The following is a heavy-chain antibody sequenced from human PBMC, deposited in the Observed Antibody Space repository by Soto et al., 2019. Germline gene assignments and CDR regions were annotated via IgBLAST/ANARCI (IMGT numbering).Heavy chain of an antibody. D-gene: IGHD1-1*01. CDR3: ARLRLGRRGGDYYYYGMDV. V-gene: IGHV4-39*01. Sequence: SETLSLTCTVSGGSISSSSYYWGWIRQPPGEGLEWIGSIYYSGSTYYNPSLKSRVTISVDTSKNQFSLKLSSVTAADTAVYYCARLRLGRRGGDYYYYGMDVWGQGTTVTVSS. CDR1: GGSISSSSYY. CDR2: IYYSGST. J-gene: IGHJ6*02.